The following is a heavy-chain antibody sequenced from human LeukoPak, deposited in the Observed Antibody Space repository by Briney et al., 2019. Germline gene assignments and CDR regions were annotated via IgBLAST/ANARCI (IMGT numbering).Heavy chain of an antibody. CDR3: AKDMNYYDSSGPADY. V-gene: IGHV3-9*01. Sequence: GRSLRLSCAASGFTFYDYAMRWVRHAPGKGLEWVSGISWNSGSIVYADSVKGRFTISRDNAKNSLYLQMNSLRAEDTALYYCAKDMNYYDSSGPADYWGQGTLVTVSS. D-gene: IGHD3-22*01. J-gene: IGHJ4*02. CDR1: GFTFYDYA. CDR2: ISWNSGSI.